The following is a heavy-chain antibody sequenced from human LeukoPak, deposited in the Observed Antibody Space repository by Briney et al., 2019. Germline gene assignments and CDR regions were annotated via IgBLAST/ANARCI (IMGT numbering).Heavy chain of an antibody. D-gene: IGHD1/OR15-1a*01. CDR3: ARLREHPDY. Sequence: GESLKISCKCSDYSFTSYWISWVRQMPEKGLEWMGRITPSDSYTNYSPSFQGHVTISADKSISTAYLQGSSLKAPDTAMYYCARLREHPDYWGQGTLVTVSS. CDR1: DYSFTSYW. J-gene: IGHJ4*02. V-gene: IGHV5-10-1*01. CDR2: ITPSDSYT.